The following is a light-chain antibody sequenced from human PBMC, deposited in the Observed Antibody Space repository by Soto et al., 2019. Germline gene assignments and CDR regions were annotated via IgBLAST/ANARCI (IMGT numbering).Light chain of an antibody. CDR3: LQTDTFPIT. CDR2: AAS. Sequence: DIHMTQYPSSLSASLGDRVTITCQASQDIGSWLAWYQQKPGKAPNLLIYAASSLQSGVPSRFSGSGSGTFFTLTISSLQPEDFATYFCLQTDTFPITFGQGTRLEIK. V-gene: IGKV1-12*01. CDR1: QDIGSW. J-gene: IGKJ5*01.